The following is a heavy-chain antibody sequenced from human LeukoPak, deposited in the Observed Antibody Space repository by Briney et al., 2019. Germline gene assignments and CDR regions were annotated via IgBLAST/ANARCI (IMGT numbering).Heavy chain of an antibody. Sequence: GASVKVSCKVSGYTLTELSMHWVRQAPGKGLEWMGGFDPEDGETIYAQKFQGRVTMTEDTSTDTAYVELSSLRSEDTAVYYCATGGFEDLLWLGLHGWFDPWGQGTLVTVSS. J-gene: IGHJ5*02. V-gene: IGHV1-24*01. CDR2: FDPEDGET. CDR1: GYTLTELS. CDR3: ATGGFEDLLWLGLHGWFDP. D-gene: IGHD3-10*01.